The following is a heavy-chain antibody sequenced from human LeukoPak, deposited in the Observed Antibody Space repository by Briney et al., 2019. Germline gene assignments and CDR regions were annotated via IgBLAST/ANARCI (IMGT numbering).Heavy chain of an antibody. CDR3: ARDQEGFDY. J-gene: IGHJ4*02. Sequence: ASVKVSCKASGYTFTSNYIHWVRQAPGQGLEWMGMIYPRDGSTSYAQEFQGRVTVTRDTSTSTVHMELSGLRSEDTAVYHCARDQEGFDYWGQGTLVTVSS. CDR1: GYTFTSNY. V-gene: IGHV1-46*01. CDR2: IYPRDGST.